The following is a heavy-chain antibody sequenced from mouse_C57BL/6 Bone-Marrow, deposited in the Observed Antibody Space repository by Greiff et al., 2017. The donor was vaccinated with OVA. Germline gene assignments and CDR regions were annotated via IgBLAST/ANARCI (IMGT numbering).Heavy chain of an antibody. Sequence: QVQLKESGAELVRPGASVTLSCKASGYTFTDYEMHWVKQTPVHGLEWIGAIDPETGGTAYNQKFKGKAILTADKSSSTAYMELRSLTSEDSAVYYCTRSNYEAAYWGQGTLVTVSA. CDR2: IDPETGGT. CDR1: GYTFTDYE. CDR3: TRSNYEAAY. D-gene: IGHD1-1*01. J-gene: IGHJ3*01. V-gene: IGHV1-15*01.